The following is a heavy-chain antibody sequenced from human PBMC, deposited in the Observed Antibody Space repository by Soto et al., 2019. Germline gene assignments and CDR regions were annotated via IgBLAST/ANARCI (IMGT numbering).Heavy chain of an antibody. CDR2: ISGSGGST. J-gene: IGHJ6*02. CDR3: AKESLVGDYYYGMDV. D-gene: IGHD1-26*01. Sequence: WGSLLLSCAASGFTFSIYGMNWVRQAPGKGLEWVSAISGSGGSTYYADSVKGRFTISRDNSKNTLYLQMNSLRAEDTAVYYCAKESLVGDYYYGMDVWGQGTTVTVSS. CDR1: GFTFSIYG. V-gene: IGHV3-23*01.